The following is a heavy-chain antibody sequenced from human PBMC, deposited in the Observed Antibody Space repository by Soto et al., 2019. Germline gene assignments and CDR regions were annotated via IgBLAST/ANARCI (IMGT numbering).Heavy chain of an antibody. Sequence: SETLSLTCTVSDDSFSGAEYSWSWIRQPLGKGPEWIGYTYYNGDTKYNPALRSRVTMSEDTSKNQFSLRLSSVTAADTAVYFCARGPAYSDGWRSFDFRDRGILGTVSS. CDR3: ARGPAYSDGWRSFDF. CDR2: TYYNGDT. CDR1: DDSFSGAEYS. J-gene: IGHJ4*02. D-gene: IGHD6-19*01. V-gene: IGHV4-61*08.